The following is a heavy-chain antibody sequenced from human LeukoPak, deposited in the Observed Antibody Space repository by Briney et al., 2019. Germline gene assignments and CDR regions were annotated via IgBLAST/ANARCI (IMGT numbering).Heavy chain of an antibody. CDR2: ISYDGSNK. Sequence: GGSLRLSCAVSGFTFSSYGMHWVRQAPGKGLEWVAVISYDGSNKYYADSVKGRFTISRDNSKNTLYLQMNSLRAEDTAVYYCVRRVELRYYYYGMDVWGQGTTVTVSS. CDR3: VRRVELRYYYYGMDV. CDR1: GFTFSSYG. V-gene: IGHV3-30*03. J-gene: IGHJ6*02. D-gene: IGHD1-7*01.